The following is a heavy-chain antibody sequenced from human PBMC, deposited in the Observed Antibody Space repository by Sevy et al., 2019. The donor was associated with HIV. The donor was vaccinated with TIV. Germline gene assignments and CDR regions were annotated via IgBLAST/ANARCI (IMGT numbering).Heavy chain of an antibody. V-gene: IGHV3-15*01. CDR3: TTGGSLFQH. Sequence: GGSLRLSCAASGFTFSNVWMSWVRQAPGKGLEWISSIKSKTDGGTTDYAARVKGRFTISRDDSKTTLYLQMNSLKIEDIAVYYCTTGGSLFQHWGQGTLVTVSS. D-gene: IGHD3-16*01. J-gene: IGHJ1*01. CDR1: GFTFSNVW. CDR2: IKSKTDGGTT.